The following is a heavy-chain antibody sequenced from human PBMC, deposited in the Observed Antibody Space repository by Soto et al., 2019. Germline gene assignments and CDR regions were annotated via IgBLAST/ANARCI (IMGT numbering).Heavy chain of an antibody. V-gene: IGHV6-1*01. CDR3: ARGCAARPLASFDY. CDR1: GDSVSSNSAA. Sequence: SQTLSLTCAISGDSVSSNSAAWNWIRQSPSRGLEWLGRTYYRSKWYNDYAVSVKSRITINPDTSKNQFSLQLNSVNPEETAVYVCARGCAARPLASFDYWGQGTLVTVSS. CDR2: TYYRSKWYN. J-gene: IGHJ4*02. D-gene: IGHD6-6*01.